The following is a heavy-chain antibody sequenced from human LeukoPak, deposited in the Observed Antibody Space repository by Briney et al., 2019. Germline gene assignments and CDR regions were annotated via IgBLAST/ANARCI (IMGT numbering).Heavy chain of an antibody. CDR2: MYSGGAT. Sequence: GGSLRLSCAASGFTVSSSYMSWVRQAPGKGLEWVSVMYSGGATYYANSVKGRFTISRDYSKNTLNLQMNNLGTEDTAVYFCARSVHDTSGYAYWGQGTLVAVSS. CDR1: GFTVSSSY. V-gene: IGHV3-66*02. CDR3: ARSVHDTSGYAY. D-gene: IGHD3-22*01. J-gene: IGHJ4*02.